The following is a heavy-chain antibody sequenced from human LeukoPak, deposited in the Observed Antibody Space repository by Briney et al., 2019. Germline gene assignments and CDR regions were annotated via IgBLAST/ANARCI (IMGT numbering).Heavy chain of an antibody. V-gene: IGHV3-48*01. CDR2: ISSPGGTI. D-gene: IGHD2-15*01. J-gene: IGHJ3*02. CDR1: GFTFRNYL. CDR3: ARGYSRAAFDI. Sequence: GGSLRLSCAASGFTFRNYLMNWVRKAPGKGLEWVSFISSPGGTIYYADSVKGRFTDSRDNGKNSLLLQMNSLRAEDTALYYCARGYSRAAFDIWGQGTVVAVSS.